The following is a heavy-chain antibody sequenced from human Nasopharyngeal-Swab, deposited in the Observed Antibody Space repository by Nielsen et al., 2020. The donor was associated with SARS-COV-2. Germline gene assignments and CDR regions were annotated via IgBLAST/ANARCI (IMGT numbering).Heavy chain of an antibody. V-gene: IGHV3-30*03. CDR2: ISYDGSNK. CDR3: ARDGLDYDFWSAYFMDV. Sequence: GGSLRLSCAASGFTFSSYGMHWVRQAPGKGLEWVAVISYDGSNKYYADSVKGRFTISRDNSKNTLYLQMNSLRAEDTAVYYCARDGLDYDFWSAYFMDVWGQGTTVTVSS. J-gene: IGHJ6*02. D-gene: IGHD3-3*01. CDR1: GFTFSSYG.